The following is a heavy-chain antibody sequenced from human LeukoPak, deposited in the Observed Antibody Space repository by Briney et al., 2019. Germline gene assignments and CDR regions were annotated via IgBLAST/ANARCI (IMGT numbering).Heavy chain of an antibody. J-gene: IGHJ4*02. V-gene: IGHV3-23*01. CDR1: GFTFSSYA. Sequence: GGSLRLSCAASGFTFSSYAMSWVRQAPGKGLEWVSTFSGSGGSTHYADSVKGRFTISRDNSKNTLYLQMNSLRAEDTAVYYCAKVSGYSSTPGYWGQGTLVTVSS. CDR2: FSGSGGST. CDR3: AKVSGYSSTPGY. D-gene: IGHD6-19*01.